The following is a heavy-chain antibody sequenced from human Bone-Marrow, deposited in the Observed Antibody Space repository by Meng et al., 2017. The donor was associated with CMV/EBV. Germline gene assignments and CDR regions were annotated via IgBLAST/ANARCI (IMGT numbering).Heavy chain of an antibody. Sequence: QFRLVKAGAEVKKAGSSGKVSGKASGGTFSSYDISWVRQAPGQGLEWMGGIIPIFGTANYAQKFQGRVTITADESTSTAYMELSSLRSEDTAVYYCARALGDIGLDYWGQGTLVTVSS. J-gene: IGHJ4*02. CDR1: GGTFSSYD. D-gene: IGHD5-12*01. CDR2: IIPIFGTA. CDR3: ARALGDIGLDY. V-gene: IGHV1-69*12.